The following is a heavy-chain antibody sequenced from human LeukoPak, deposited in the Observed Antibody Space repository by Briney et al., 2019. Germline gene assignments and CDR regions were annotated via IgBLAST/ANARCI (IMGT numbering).Heavy chain of an antibody. Sequence: GGSLRLSCAGTGFTFSNAWMSWVRQAPGKGLEWIGLIKSKTNGGTADYAAPVTGRFTISRDDSTNTLYLQMNSLKTEDTAVYYCTTGVTVAATHDGYWGQGTLVTVSS. CDR3: TTGVTVAATHDGY. J-gene: IGHJ4*02. CDR1: GFTFSNAW. D-gene: IGHD2-15*01. V-gene: IGHV3-15*01. CDR2: IKSKTNGGTA.